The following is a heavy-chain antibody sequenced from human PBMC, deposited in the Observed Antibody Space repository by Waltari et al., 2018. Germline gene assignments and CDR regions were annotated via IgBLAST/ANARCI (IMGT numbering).Heavy chain of an antibody. CDR3: ARGYYDFWSGYYGWFDP. CDR1: GGSISSYS. Sequence: QVQLQESGPGLVKPSETLSLTCTVSGGSISSYSWSWIRQPPGKGLEWSGYIYYSGSTNYNPSLKSRVTISVDTSKNQFSLKLSSVTAADTAVYYCARGYYDFWSGYYGWFDPWGQGTLVTVSS. CDR2: IYYSGST. D-gene: IGHD3-3*01. V-gene: IGHV4-59*01. J-gene: IGHJ5*02.